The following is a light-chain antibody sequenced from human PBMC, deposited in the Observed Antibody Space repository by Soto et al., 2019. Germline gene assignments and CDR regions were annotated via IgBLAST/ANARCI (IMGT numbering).Light chain of an antibody. V-gene: IGLV1-40*01. CDR3: QSYDSSLSVV. Sequence: QSVLTQPPSVSGAPGQRVTISCTGSSSNIGAGYDVHWYQQLPGTAPKLLIYGNSNRPSGVPDRFSGSKSGTSASLAITGLQAEDAADYYCQSYDSSLSVVFGGGTKLTVL. CDR2: GNS. J-gene: IGLJ2*01. CDR1: SSNIGAGYD.